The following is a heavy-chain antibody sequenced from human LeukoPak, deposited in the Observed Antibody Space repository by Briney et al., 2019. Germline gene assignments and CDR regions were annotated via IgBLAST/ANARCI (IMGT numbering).Heavy chain of an antibody. J-gene: IGHJ4*02. CDR3: AKDRETTSSGTFDS. CDR1: GFTFSSYG. V-gene: IGHV3-30*18. D-gene: IGHD1-1*01. Sequence: PGGSLRLSCAASGFTFSSYGTHCVRQAPGKGLEWVAFIAEDGSIEKYTDSVKGRFTISRDNSNNTLYLRMNSLRAEDTGVYYCAKDRETTSSGTFDSWGQGTLVTVSS. CDR2: IAEDGSIE.